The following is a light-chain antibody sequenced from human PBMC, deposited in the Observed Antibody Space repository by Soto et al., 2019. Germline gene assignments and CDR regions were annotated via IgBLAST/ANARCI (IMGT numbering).Light chain of an antibody. CDR3: HQYASSPWT. V-gene: IGKV4-1*01. CDR2: WAS. CDR1: QSVLYSPNNKNY. J-gene: IGKJ1*01. Sequence: DIVMTQSPDSLALSLGERATINCKSSQSVLYSPNNKNYLAWYQQKPGQPPKLLLYWASMRGSGVPDRFSGSASGTDFTLTISSLQAEDVAVYYCHQYASSPWTFGPGTKVEIK.